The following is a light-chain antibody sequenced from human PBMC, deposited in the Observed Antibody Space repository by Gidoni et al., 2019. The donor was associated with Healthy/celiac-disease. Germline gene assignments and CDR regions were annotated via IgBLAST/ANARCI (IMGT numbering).Light chain of an antibody. V-gene: IGKV3-20*01. Sequence: VLTQSPGTLSLSPGDRATLSCRASQSVSSSYLAWYQQKPGQAPMLLIYGASSRATGTPGRFSGSGSGTDFTLTISRLEPEDFAVYFCQHYGTPRSFGQGTKLEIQ. J-gene: IGKJ2*03. CDR3: QHYGTPRS. CDR1: QSVSSSY. CDR2: GAS.